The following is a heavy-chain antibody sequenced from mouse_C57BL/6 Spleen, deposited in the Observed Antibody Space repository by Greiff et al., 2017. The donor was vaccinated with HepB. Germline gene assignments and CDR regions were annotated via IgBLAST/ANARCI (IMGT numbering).Heavy chain of an antibody. CDR2: IYPGDGDT. Sequence: QVQLKESGAELVKPGASVKISCKASGYAFSSYWMNWVKQRPGKGLEWIGQIYPGDGDTNYNGKFKGKATLTADKSSSTAYMQLSSLTSEDSAVYFCARLGPTYFDYWGQGTTLTVSS. CDR3: ARLGPTYFDY. J-gene: IGHJ2*01. CDR1: GYAFSSYW. D-gene: IGHD4-1*01. V-gene: IGHV1-80*01.